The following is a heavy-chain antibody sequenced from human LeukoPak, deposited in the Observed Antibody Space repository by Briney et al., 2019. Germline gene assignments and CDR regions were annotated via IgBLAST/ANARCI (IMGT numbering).Heavy chain of an antibody. Sequence: SETLSLTCTVSGGSISSYYWSWIRQPPGTGLEWIGYIYYRGSTNYNPSLKSRVTISVDTSKNQFSLKLSSVTAADTAVYYCARGGSSSSRYYYGMDVWGQGTTVTVSS. D-gene: IGHD6-6*01. V-gene: IGHV4-59*01. CDR2: IYYRGST. CDR3: ARGGSSSSRYYYGMDV. CDR1: GGSISSYY. J-gene: IGHJ6*02.